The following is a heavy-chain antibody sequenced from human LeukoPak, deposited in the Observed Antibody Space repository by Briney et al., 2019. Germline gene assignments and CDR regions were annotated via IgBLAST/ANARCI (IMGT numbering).Heavy chain of an antibody. CDR3: ARILGPTDPFDF. D-gene: IGHD3/OR15-3a*01. CDR1: GYSFTGYY. J-gene: IGHJ4*02. Sequence: ASVKASCKPSGYSFTGYYIHGVGQAPGKGREGMGWINPSSGGTNYARKFLGRVTKTMDTSVTTAYMELGSLRSNDTAIYYCARILGPTDPFDFGGQGTLVTVSS. CDR2: INPSSGGT. V-gene: IGHV1-2*02.